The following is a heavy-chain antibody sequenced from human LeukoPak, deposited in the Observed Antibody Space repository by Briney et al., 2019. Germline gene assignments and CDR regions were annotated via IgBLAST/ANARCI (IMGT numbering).Heavy chain of an antibody. D-gene: IGHD3-10*01. J-gene: IGHJ4*02. CDR3: ARHPQIWFGELLPFDY. CDR1: GSSFTSYW. V-gene: IGHV5-51*01. CDR2: IYPGDSDT. Sequence: GESLKISCKGSGSSFTSYWIGWVRQMPGKGLEWMGIIYPGDSDTRYSPSFQGQVTISADKSISTAYLQWSSLKASDTAMYYCARHPQIWFGELLPFDYWGQGTLVTVSS.